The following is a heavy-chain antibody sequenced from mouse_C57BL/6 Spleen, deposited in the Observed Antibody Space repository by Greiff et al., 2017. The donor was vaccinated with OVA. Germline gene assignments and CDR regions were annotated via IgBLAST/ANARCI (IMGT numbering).Heavy chain of an antibody. Sequence: EVQLQQSGPELVKPGASVKISCKASGYTFTDYYMNWVKQSHGKSLEWIGDINPNNGGTSYNQKFKGKATLTVDKSSSTAYMELRSLTSEDSAVYYCARKKAYYSNSFDYWGQGTTLTVSS. D-gene: IGHD2-5*01. CDR1: GYTFTDYY. CDR3: ARKKAYYSNSFDY. J-gene: IGHJ2*01. V-gene: IGHV1-26*01. CDR2: INPNNGGT.